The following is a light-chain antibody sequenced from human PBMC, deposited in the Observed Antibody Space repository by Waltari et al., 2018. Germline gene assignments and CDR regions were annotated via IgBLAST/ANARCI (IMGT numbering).Light chain of an antibody. CDR1: QEITNY. CDR2: EAS. Sequence: DIQMTQSPSSLSASIGDRVTITCQASQEITNYLNWYQQKPGKAPKVLIYEASNLETGVPSRFNGSGSGTDFTFTISSLQPEDIATYYCQQYDNFPPFTFGQGTRLEIK. J-gene: IGKJ5*01. V-gene: IGKV1-33*01. CDR3: QQYDNFPPFT.